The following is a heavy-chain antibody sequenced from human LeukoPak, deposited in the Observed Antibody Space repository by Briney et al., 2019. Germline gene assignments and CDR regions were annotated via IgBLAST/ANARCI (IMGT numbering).Heavy chain of an antibody. J-gene: IGHJ4*02. CDR3: VRETGWYDY. CDR2: ISSNGYA. V-gene: IGHV3-64*01. CDR1: GFTFSRYP. D-gene: IGHD6-19*01. Sequence: GGSLRLSCAASGFTFSRYPMHWVRQAPEKGLEYVSAISSNGYAYYGNSVKGRFTTSRDNSKSTLYLQMDSLRVDDTAVCYCVRETGWYDYWGQGTLVTVSS.